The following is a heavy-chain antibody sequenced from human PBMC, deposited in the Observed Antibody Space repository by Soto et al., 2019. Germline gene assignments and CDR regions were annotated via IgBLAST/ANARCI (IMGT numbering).Heavy chain of an antibody. Sequence: QVQLVESGGGVVQPGRSLRLSCAASGFTFSSYGMHWVRQAPGKGLEWVAVISYDGSNKYYADSVKGRFTISRDNSKNTLYLQMNSLRAEDTAVYYCVKGHSNYIYWGQGTLVTVSS. CDR1: GFTFSSYG. V-gene: IGHV3-30*18. J-gene: IGHJ4*02. CDR3: VKGHSNYIY. CDR2: ISYDGSNK. D-gene: IGHD4-4*01.